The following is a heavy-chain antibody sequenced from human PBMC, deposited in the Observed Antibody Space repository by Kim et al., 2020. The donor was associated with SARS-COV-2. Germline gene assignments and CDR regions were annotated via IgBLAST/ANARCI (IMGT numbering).Heavy chain of an antibody. J-gene: IGHJ4*02. Sequence: TNHHPSLKSRVTISVDTSKNQFSLKLSSVTAAGTAVYYCARGLSKSVDYWGQGTLVTVSS. D-gene: IGHD3-10*01. CDR2: T. V-gene: IGHV4-34*01. CDR3: ARGLSKSVDY.